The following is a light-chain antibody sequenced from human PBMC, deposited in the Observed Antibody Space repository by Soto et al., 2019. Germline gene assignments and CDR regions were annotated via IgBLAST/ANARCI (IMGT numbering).Light chain of an antibody. V-gene: IGKV3-20*01. Sequence: EIVLTQSPGTLSLSPGERATLSCRASQSVSSSYLAWYQHKPDQAPRLLIYGASSRATGIPDRFSGSGSGTDFTLTLSRLEPEDFAVYYCQQYDSTPLTFGGGTKVEIK. CDR3: QQYDSTPLT. J-gene: IGKJ4*01. CDR2: GAS. CDR1: QSVSSSY.